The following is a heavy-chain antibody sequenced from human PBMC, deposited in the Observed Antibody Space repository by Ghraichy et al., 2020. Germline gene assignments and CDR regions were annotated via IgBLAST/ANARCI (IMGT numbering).Heavy chain of an antibody. CDR3: ARDREDFGVVVYGMDV. Sequence: LSLTCAASGFTFSSFSMHWVRQAPGKGLEWVAVISYDGSNKYYADSVNGRFTISRDNSKHTLYLQMNSLGAEDTAVYYCARDREDFGVVVYGMDVWVQETTDTVCS. J-gene: IGHJ6*01. D-gene: IGHD3-3*01. CDR1: GFTFSSFS. CDR2: ISYDGSNK. V-gene: IGHV3-30-3*01.